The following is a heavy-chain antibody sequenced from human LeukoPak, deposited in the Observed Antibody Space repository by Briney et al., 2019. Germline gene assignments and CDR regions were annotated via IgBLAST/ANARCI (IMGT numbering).Heavy chain of an antibody. CDR2: INPNSGGT. D-gene: IGHD3-22*01. CDR3: ARYYYYDSSGYYFDY. J-gene: IGHJ4*02. CDR1: GYTFTSYD. Sequence: ASVKVSCKASGYTFTSYDINWVRQATGQGLEWMGWINPNSGGTNYAQKFRGRVTMTRDTSNSTAYMELSRLRSDDTAVYYCARYYYYDSSGYYFDYWGQGTLVTVSS. V-gene: IGHV1-2*02.